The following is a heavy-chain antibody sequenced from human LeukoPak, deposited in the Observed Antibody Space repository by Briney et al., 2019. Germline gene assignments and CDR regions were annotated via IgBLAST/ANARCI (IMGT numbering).Heavy chain of an antibody. CDR3: AKWGDYDILTGYYDSDY. V-gene: IGHV3-23*01. CDR1: GFTFSNYA. D-gene: IGHD3-9*01. Sequence: GGSLRLSCAASGFTFSNYAMSWVRQAPGKGLEWVSAIVGSGSNRYYADSVKGRFTISRDNPKNTLYLQMNSLRAEDTAVYYCAKWGDYDILTGYYDSDYWGQGTLVTVSS. J-gene: IGHJ4*02. CDR2: IVGSGSNR.